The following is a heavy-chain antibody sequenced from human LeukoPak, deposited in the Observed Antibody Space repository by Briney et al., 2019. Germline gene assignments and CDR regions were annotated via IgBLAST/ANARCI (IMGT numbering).Heavy chain of an antibody. CDR2: INPNSGGT. V-gene: IGHV1-2*02. CDR3: ASLQLHTDSSFDY. J-gene: IGHJ4*02. D-gene: IGHD2-15*01. Sequence: ASVKVSCKASGFTFTGYYMHWVRQAPGQGLEWMGWINPNSGGTNYAQKFQGRVTMTRDTSISTAYMELSRLRSDDTAVYYCASLQLHTDSSFDYWGQGTLVTVSS. CDR1: GFTFTGYY.